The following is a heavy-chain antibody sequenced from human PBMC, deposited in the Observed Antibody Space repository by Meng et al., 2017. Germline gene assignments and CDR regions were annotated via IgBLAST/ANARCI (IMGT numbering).Heavy chain of an antibody. Sequence: GESLKISCTASGFTFGDYAMSWVRQAPGKGLEWVGFIRSKAYGGTTEYAASVKGRFTISRDDSKSIAYLQMNSLKTEDTAVYYCIGSRVLRYFDWLVPFDYWGQGTLVTVSS. D-gene: IGHD3-9*01. CDR3: IGSRVLRYFDWLVPFDY. CDR1: GFTFGDYA. CDR2: IRSKAYGGTT. V-gene: IGHV3-49*04. J-gene: IGHJ4*02.